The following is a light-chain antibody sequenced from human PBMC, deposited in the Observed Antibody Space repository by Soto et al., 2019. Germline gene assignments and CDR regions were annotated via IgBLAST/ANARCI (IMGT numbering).Light chain of an antibody. J-gene: IGKJ3*01. CDR3: QQYGSSPT. CDR1: QSVSSSY. Sequence: EIVLTQSPGTLSLSPGERATLSCRASQSVSSSYLAWYQQKPGQAPRLLIYGASSRATGIPDRFSGSGSGTDFTLTISRLEPEDFAVYYCQQYGSSPTFGPGTIVDIK. CDR2: GAS. V-gene: IGKV3-20*01.